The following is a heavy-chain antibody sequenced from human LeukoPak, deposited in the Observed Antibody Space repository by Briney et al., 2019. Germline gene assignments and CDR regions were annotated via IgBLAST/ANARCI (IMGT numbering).Heavy chain of an antibody. V-gene: IGHV4-59*01. D-gene: IGHD6-6*01. J-gene: IGHJ4*02. CDR1: GGSISSYY. Sequence: SETLSLTCTVSGGSISSYYWSWIRQPPGKGLEWIGYIYYSGSTNYNPSLKSRVTISVDTSKNQFSLKLSSVTAADTAVYYCARRHVEYSSSSDPYYFDYWGQGTLVTVSS. CDR3: ARRHVEYSSSSDPYYFDY. CDR2: IYYSGST.